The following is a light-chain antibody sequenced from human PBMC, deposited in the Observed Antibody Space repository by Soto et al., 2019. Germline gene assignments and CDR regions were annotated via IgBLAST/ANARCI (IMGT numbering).Light chain of an antibody. J-gene: IGKJ4*01. CDR3: QQYSNWPPVT. CDR1: QSVGSK. V-gene: IGKV3-15*01. Sequence: ETVMTQSPATLSVSPGERATLSCRASQSVGSKVAWYQRKPGQAPSLLIYGASTRATGIPVRFSGSGSGTDFTLTISSLQSEDFAVYYCQQYSNWPPVTFGGGTKVDIK. CDR2: GAS.